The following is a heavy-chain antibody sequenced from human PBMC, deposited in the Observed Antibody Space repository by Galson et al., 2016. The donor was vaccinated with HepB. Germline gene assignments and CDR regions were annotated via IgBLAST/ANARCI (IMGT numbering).Heavy chain of an antibody. V-gene: IGHV4-59*08. D-gene: IGHD1-14*01. CDR1: DASLRGYY. J-gene: IGHJ4*02. Sequence: SETLSLTCTVSDASLRGYYWTWIRQPPGKGLEWIAYIHYSGSIDYKSSLKSRVTISLDKFKNQCSLKLNSVTAADPAFSYLARPTDHGFDHWGQGTLVTVYS. CDR2: IHYSGSI. CDR3: ARPTDHGFDH.